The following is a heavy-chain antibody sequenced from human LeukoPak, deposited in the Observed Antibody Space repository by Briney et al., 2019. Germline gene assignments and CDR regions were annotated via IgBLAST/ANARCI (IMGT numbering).Heavy chain of an antibody. Sequence: PSETLSLTCTVSGGSISSYYWSWIRQPPGKGLEWIGYIYYSGSTNYNPSLKSRVTISVDTSKNQFSLKLSSVTAADTAVYYCARLAPLRYCSGGSCYSSRYFDLWGRGALVTVSS. D-gene: IGHD2-15*01. CDR3: ARLAPLRYCSGGSCYSSRYFDL. J-gene: IGHJ2*01. CDR1: GGSISSYY. CDR2: IYYSGST. V-gene: IGHV4-59*08.